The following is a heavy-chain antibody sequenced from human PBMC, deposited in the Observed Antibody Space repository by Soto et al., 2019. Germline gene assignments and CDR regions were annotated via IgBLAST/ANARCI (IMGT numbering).Heavy chain of an antibody. J-gene: IGHJ6*02. V-gene: IGHV1-69*01. D-gene: IGHD2-2*02. CDR3: ARSWNIVVVPAAIEGGYYYGMDV. Sequence: QVQLVQSGAEVKKPGSSVKVSCKASGGTFSSYAISWVRQAPGQGLEWMGGIIPIFGTANYAQKFQGRVTITAEESTSTAYMELSSLRSEDTAVYYCARSWNIVVVPAAIEGGYYYGMDVWGQGTTVTVSS. CDR2: IIPIFGTA. CDR1: GGTFSSYA.